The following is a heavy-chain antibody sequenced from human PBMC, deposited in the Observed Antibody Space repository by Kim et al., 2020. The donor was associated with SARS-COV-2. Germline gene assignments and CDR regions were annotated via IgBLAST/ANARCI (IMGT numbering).Heavy chain of an antibody. D-gene: IGHD2-21*01. CDR1: GFTFTNFI. CDR2: IGRTGSDT. CDR3: VRGNSRYY. Sequence: GGSLRLSCTTSGFTFTNFIFNWVRQPPGKGLEWVSSIGRTGSDTYYSPSMRGRFTISRDNTKNSLSVQMNSLRAEDTGVYYCVRGNSRYYWGQGTLVIVSS. V-gene: IGHV3-21*01. J-gene: IGHJ4*02.